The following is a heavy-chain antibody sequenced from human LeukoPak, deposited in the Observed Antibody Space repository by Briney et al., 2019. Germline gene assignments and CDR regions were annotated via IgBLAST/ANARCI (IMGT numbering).Heavy chain of an antibody. CDR3: ARTYCSSTSCYGARFDY. Sequence: GESLRISCKGSGYSLTSYWISWVRQMPGKGLEWMGRIDPSDSYTNYSPSFQGHVTISADKSISTAYLQWSSLKASDTAMYYCARTYCSSTSCYGARFDYWGQGTLVTVSS. D-gene: IGHD2-2*01. CDR1: GYSLTSYW. V-gene: IGHV5-10-1*01. J-gene: IGHJ4*02. CDR2: IDPSDSYT.